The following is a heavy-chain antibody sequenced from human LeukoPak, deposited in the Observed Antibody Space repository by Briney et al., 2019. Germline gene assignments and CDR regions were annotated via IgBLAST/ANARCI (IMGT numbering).Heavy chain of an antibody. CDR1: GCSISSSSYY. CDR2: IYYSGRT. J-gene: IGHJ4*02. D-gene: IGHD6-19*01. CDR3: ASRVKVAGINYFDY. V-gene: IGHV4-39*01. Sequence: PSETLSLTCTVSGCSISSSSYYWGWIGQPPGKGLEWNGSIYYSGRTYYNPALKSLAIISVETTNNLFPLKLSSVTAADTAVYYCASRVKVAGINYFDYWGQGTLVTVSS.